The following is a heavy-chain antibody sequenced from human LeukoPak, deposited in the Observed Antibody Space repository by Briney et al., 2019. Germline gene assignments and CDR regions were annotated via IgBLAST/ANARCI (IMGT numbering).Heavy chain of an antibody. Sequence: SETLSLTCTVSGGSISSSSYYWAWIRQPPGKGLEWIGSIYYSGSTYYNPSLKSRVTISVDTSKNQFSLKLSSVTAADTAVYYCARHPYCSGGSCYPRWYFDYWGQGTRFTVSS. CDR3: ARHPYCSGGSCYPRWYFDY. V-gene: IGHV4-39*01. D-gene: IGHD2-15*01. CDR2: IYYSGST. J-gene: IGHJ4*02. CDR1: GGSISSSSYY.